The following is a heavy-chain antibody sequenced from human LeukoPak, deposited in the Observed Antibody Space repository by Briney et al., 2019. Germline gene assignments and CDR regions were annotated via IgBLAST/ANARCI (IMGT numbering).Heavy chain of an antibody. D-gene: IGHD6-25*01. CDR3: AREQRGEAININQNWFDP. CDR1: GGTFSSYA. Sequence: SVKVSCKASGGTFSSYAISWVRQAPGQGLEWMGGVIPIFGTANYAQKFQGRVTITADVSTSTAYMELSSLRSEDTAVYYCAREQRGEAININQNWFDPWGQGTLVTVSS. J-gene: IGHJ5*02. V-gene: IGHV1-69*13. CDR2: VIPIFGTA.